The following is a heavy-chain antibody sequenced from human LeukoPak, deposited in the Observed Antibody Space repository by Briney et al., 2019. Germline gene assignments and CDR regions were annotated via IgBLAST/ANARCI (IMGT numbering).Heavy chain of an antibody. CDR1: GGTFSSYA. J-gene: IGHJ4*02. D-gene: IGHD5-12*01. Sequence: GASVKVSCKASGGTFSSYAISWVRQAPGQGLEWMGRIIPILGIANYAQKFQGRVTITADKSTSTAYMELSSLRSEDTAVYYCARDHGLHSGYDSGDFDYWGQGTLVTVSS. V-gene: IGHV1-69*04. CDR2: IIPILGIA. CDR3: ARDHGLHSGYDSGDFDY.